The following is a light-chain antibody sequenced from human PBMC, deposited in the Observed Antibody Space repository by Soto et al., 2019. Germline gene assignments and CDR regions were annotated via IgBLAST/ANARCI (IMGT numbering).Light chain of an antibody. V-gene: IGLV2-14*01. CDR2: EVT. J-gene: IGLJ1*01. CDR1: SSDIGIYKY. CDR3: SSYTTSSTRV. Sequence: QSALTQPASVSGSPGQSIAISCTGSSSDIGIYKYVSWYQQHPGKVPKLIIYEVTNRPSGVSNRFSGSKSGNTASLTISGRQAEDEAHYYCSSYTTSSTRVFGPGTKLTVL.